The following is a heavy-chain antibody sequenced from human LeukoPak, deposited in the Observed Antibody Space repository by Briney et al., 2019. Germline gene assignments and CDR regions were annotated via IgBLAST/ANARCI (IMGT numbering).Heavy chain of an antibody. CDR3: ARDPRGSGWFDY. CDR1: GFTFSSYS. V-gene: IGHV3-21*01. J-gene: IGHJ4*02. Sequence: PGGSLRLSCAASGFTFSSYSMNWVRQAPGKGLEWVSSISSSSSYMYYADSVKGRFTISRDNAKNSLYLQMNSLRAEDTAVYYCARDPRGSGWFDYWGQGTLVTVSS. D-gene: IGHD6-19*01. CDR2: ISSSSSYM.